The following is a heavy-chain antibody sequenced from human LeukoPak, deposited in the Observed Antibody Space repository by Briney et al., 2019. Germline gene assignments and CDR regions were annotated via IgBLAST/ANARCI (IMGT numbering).Heavy chain of an antibody. J-gene: IGHJ4*02. CDR1: GFTFSSYW. CDR3: ARRYCSSTSCPADY. CDR2: IKQDGSEK. Sequence: PGGSLRLSCAASGFTFSSYWMSWVRQAPGKGLEWVAKIKQDGSEKYYVDSVKGRFTISRDNAKNSLYLQMNSLRAEDTAVYYCARRYCSSTSCPADYWGQGTLVTVSA. D-gene: IGHD2-2*01. V-gene: IGHV3-7*01.